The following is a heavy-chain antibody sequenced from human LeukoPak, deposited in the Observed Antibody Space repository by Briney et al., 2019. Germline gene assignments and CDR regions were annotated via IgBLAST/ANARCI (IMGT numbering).Heavy chain of an antibody. J-gene: IGHJ6*02. CDR3: ARDHKVAEAVAYYGMDV. Sequence: GGSLRLSCAASGFTFSSYGMHWVRQAPGKGLEWVAVIWYDGSNKYYADSVKGRFTISRDNSKNTLYLQMNSLRAEDTAVYYCARDHKVAEAVAYYGMDVWGQGTTVTVSS. CDR2: IWYDGSNK. V-gene: IGHV3-33*01. CDR1: GFTFSSYG. D-gene: IGHD6-19*01.